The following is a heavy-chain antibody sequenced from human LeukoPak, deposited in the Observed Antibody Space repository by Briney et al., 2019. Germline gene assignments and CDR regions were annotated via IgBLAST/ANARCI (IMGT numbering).Heavy chain of an antibody. D-gene: IGHD5-18*01. CDR2: VSADNYNT. Sequence: GASVKVSCKASGYTFKNYGISWVRQAPGQGPQWMGWVSADNYNTKYAQKFEGRVTMTVDRSVGTAYMELTSLRSDDTAVYYCARDRRGYSHYDGEGFDYWSQGTLVTVSS. CDR1: GYTFKNYG. J-gene: IGHJ4*02. CDR3: ARDRRGYSHYDGEGFDY. V-gene: IGHV1-18*04.